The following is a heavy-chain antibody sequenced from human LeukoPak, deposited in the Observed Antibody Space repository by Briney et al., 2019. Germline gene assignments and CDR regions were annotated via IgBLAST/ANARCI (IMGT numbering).Heavy chain of an antibody. D-gene: IGHD2-2*01. J-gene: IGHJ4*02. Sequence: GGSLRLSCAVSGFTFSDYSMNWVRQAPGKGLEWISYIGIDSGNTNYADSVKGRLTISRDKANNALYLQMNSLRVEDTAVYYCARDHKYDFDNWVQGTLVTVSS. V-gene: IGHV3-48*01. CDR2: IGIDSGNT. CDR3: ARDHKYDFDN. CDR1: GFTFSDYS.